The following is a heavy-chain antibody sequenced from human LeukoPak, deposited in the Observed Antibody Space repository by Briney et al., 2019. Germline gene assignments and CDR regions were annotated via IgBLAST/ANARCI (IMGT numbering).Heavy chain of an antibody. CDR2: INQGGSDK. CDR1: GFTFSGHW. CDR3: TRDRSRAQDD. V-gene: IGHV3-7*01. D-gene: IGHD6-6*01. Sequence: GGSLRLSCAASGFTFSGHWMSWVRQAPGKGLEWVANINQGGSDKYYVDSVKGRFTISRDNANNLLYLQMNSLRGEDAAVYYCTRDRSRAQDDWGQGTLVTVSS. J-gene: IGHJ4*02.